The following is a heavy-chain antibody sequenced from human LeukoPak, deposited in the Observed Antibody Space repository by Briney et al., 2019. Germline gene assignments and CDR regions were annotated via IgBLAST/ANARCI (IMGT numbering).Heavy chain of an antibody. V-gene: IGHV4-59*01. CDR3: ALDSSGWSDDPFDI. CDR2: IYYSGST. Sequence: SETLSLTCTVSGASISFYYWSWIRQPPGKGLEWIGYIYYSGSTNYNPSLKSRVTMSIDTSKNQFSLNLNSVTAADTAVYYCALDSSGWSDDPFDIWGHGTMVTVSS. D-gene: IGHD6-13*01. CDR1: GASISFYY. J-gene: IGHJ3*02.